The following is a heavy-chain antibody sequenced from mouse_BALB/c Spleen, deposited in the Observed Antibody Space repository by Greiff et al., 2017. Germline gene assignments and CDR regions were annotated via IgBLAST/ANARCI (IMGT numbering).Heavy chain of an antibody. CDR3: ARDGYYGSRRFFAY. CDR1: GFTFSSYG. D-gene: IGHD1-1*01. J-gene: IGHJ3*01. V-gene: IGHV5-6-3*01. Sequence: DVMLVESGGGLVQPGGSLKLSCAASGFTFSSYGMSWVRQTPDKRLELVATINSNGGSAYYPDSVKGRFTISRDNAKNTLYLQMSSLKSEDTAMYYCARDGYYGSRRFFAYWGQGTLVTVSA. CDR2: INSNGGSA.